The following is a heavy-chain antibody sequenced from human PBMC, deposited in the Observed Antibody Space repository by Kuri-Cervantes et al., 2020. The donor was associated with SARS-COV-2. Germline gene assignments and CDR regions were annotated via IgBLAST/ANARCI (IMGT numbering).Heavy chain of an antibody. D-gene: IGHD3-3*01. CDR3: ARYTIFGVADLDYYGMDV. CDR1: GGSISSSNW. CDR2: IYHSGST. V-gene: IGHV4-4*02. J-gene: IGHJ6*02. Sequence: SCAVSGGSISSSNWWSWVRQPPGKGLEWIGEIYHSGSTNYNPSLKSRVTISVDKSKNQFSLKLSSVTAADTAVYYCARYTIFGVADLDYYGMDVWGQGTTVTVSS.